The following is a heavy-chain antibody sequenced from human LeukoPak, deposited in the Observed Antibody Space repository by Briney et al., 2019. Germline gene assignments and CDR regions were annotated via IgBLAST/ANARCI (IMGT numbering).Heavy chain of an antibody. CDR2: IYSGGSI. CDR3: ARDRVYYYDSSGYYPDAFDI. D-gene: IGHD3-22*01. V-gene: IGHV3-66*01. Sequence: GGSLRLSCAASGFTVSSNYMSWVRQAPGKGLEWVSVIYSGGSIYYADSVKGRFTISRDNSKNTLYLQMNSLRAEDTAVYYCARDRVYYYDSSGYYPDAFDIWGQGTMVTVSS. CDR1: GFTVSSNY. J-gene: IGHJ3*02.